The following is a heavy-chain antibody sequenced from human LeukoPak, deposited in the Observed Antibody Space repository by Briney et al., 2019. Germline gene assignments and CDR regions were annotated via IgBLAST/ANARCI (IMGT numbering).Heavy chain of an antibody. CDR3: ARDRLLWGPFDI. V-gene: IGHV4-61*02. CDR2: VYTSGST. D-gene: IGHD7-27*01. CDR1: GGSISSDSYY. J-gene: IGHJ3*02. Sequence: PSQTLSLTCIVSGGSISSDSYYWNWIRQPAGKGLEWIGRVYTSGSTNCNPSLKSRVSISVDTSKNQFSLRLTSVTAADTAVYYCARDRLLWGPFDIWGQGTMLTVSS.